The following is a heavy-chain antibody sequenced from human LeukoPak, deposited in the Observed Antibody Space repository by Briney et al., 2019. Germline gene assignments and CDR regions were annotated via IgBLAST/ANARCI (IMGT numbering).Heavy chain of an antibody. J-gene: IGHJ5*02. CDR1: GGPFSYYY. V-gene: IGHV4-59*01. Sequence: AEALSLSCTGSGGPFSYYYCRWIPQPPGKGLEWVGYIYYSGSTNYNPSLQSRVTIADDTSQNQFSLELTAICTEGTVLFYESRGGDFWSGYHYWFDPWGQGTLVTVSS. CDR2: IYYSGST. D-gene: IGHD3-3*01. CDR3: SRGGDFWSGYHYWFDP.